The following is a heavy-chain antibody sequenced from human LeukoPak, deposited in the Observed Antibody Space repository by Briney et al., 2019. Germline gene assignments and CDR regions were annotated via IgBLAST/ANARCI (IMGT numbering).Heavy chain of an antibody. CDR3: ARGPRKGYYDFWSGYQNWFDP. D-gene: IGHD3-3*01. Sequence: PSETPSLTCTVSGGSISSGGYYWSWIRQHPGKGLEWIGYIYYSGSTYYNPSLKSRVTISVDTSKNQFSLKLSSVTAADTAVYYCARGPRKGYYDFWSGYQNWFDPWGQGTLVTVSS. V-gene: IGHV4-31*03. J-gene: IGHJ5*02. CDR1: GGSISSGGYY. CDR2: IYYSGST.